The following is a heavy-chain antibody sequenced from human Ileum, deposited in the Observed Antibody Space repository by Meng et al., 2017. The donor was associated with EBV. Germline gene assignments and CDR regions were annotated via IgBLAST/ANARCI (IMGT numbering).Heavy chain of an antibody. Sequence: VLVKASGPGMVKPSGTLSLTCAVSGGSISSSNWWSWVRQPPGKGLEWIGKIYHSGITIYNPSLKSRVTMSVDNSKNQFSLKLNSMTAADTAVYYCARDPTGGEDHQRVWGQGTLVTVSS. CDR2: IYHSGIT. D-gene: IGHD1-14*01. V-gene: IGHV4-4*02. CDR3: ARDPTGGEDHQRV. J-gene: IGHJ4*02. CDR1: GGSISSSNW.